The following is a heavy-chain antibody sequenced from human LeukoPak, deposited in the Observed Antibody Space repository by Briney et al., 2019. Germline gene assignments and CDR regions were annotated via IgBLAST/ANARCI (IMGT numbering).Heavy chain of an antibody. D-gene: IGHD3-22*01. V-gene: IGHV3-9*01. CDR1: GFIFDDYA. Sequence: PGGSLRLSCAASGFIFDDYAMHWVRQAPGKGLEWVSGISWNSNTIGYADSVKGRFTISRDNAKNSLYLQMNSLRAEDTALYYCARSRQHYYESSGNYEIFNWYFDLWGRGTLVTVSS. CDR2: ISWNSNTI. CDR3: ARSRQHYYESSGNYEIFNWYFDL. J-gene: IGHJ2*01.